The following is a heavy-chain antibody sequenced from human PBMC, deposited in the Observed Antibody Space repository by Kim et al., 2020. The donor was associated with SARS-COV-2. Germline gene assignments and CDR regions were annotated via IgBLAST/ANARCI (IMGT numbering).Heavy chain of an antibody. J-gene: IGHJ6*02. V-gene: IGHV4-59*01. CDR3: ARGDNSIYYGMDV. CDR1: GGSISSYY. Sequence: SETLSLTCTVSGGSISSYYWSWIRQPPGKGLEWIGYIYYSGSTNYNPSLKSRVTISVDTSKNQFSLKLSSVTAADTAVYYCARGDNSIYYGMDVWGQGTT. CDR2: IYYSGST. D-gene: IGHD2-21*01.